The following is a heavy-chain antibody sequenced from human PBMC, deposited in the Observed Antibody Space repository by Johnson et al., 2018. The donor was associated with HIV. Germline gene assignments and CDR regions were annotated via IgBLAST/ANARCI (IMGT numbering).Heavy chain of an antibody. J-gene: IGHJ3*02. CDR2: IKSKTDGGTT. D-gene: IGHD5-24*01. CDR3: AREEEMVTIFNAVEI. Sequence: VKLVESGGDLVKPGGSLTLSCAASGFTFSNAWMSWVRQAPGKGLEWVGRIKSKTDGGTTDYAAPVKGRFAISRDDSKNTLYLQMSSLKPEDTAVYYCAREEEMVTIFNAVEIWGQGRMVTVSS. CDR1: GFTFSNAW. V-gene: IGHV3-15*01.